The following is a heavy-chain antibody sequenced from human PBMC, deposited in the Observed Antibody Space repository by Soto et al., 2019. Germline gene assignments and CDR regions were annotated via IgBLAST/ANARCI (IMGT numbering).Heavy chain of an antibody. Sequence: QVQLVESGGGVVQPGRSLRLSCAASGFTFSSYGMHWVRQAPGKGLEWVAVISYDGSNKYYADSVKGRFTISRDNSKNTLYLQMTSLRAEDTVVYYCAKDPYYDFWSGYPDYWGQGTLVTVSS. J-gene: IGHJ4*02. V-gene: IGHV3-30*18. D-gene: IGHD3-3*01. CDR2: ISYDGSNK. CDR1: GFTFSSYG. CDR3: AKDPYYDFWSGYPDY.